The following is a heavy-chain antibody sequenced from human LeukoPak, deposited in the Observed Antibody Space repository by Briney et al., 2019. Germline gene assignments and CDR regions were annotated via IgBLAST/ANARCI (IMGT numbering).Heavy chain of an antibody. CDR3: VRGRSAGYFDY. CDR1: RFSFSDYY. Sequence: GGSLRLSCTDSRFSFSDYYMSWIRQAPGKGLEWVSSISGSSSYIYYADSVKGRFTISRDNAKHSMHLQMNSLRAEDTSVYYCVRGRSAGYFDYWGQGTLVTVSS. J-gene: IGHJ4*02. V-gene: IGHV3-11*06. CDR2: ISGSSSYI.